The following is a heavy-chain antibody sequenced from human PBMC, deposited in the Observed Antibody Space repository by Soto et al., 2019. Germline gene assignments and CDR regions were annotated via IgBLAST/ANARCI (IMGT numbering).Heavy chain of an antibody. CDR3: ARASHYYDSSGLGKAALDI. D-gene: IGHD3-22*01. CDR1: GGSISSGGYY. J-gene: IGHJ3*02. V-gene: IGHV4-31*03. Sequence: QVQLQESGPGLVKPSQTLSLTCTVSGGSISSGGYYWSWIRQHPGKGLEWIGYIYYSGSTYYNPSLKSRVTISVDTSKNQFSLKLSSVTAADTAVYYCARASHYYDSSGLGKAALDIWGQGTMVTVSS. CDR2: IYYSGST.